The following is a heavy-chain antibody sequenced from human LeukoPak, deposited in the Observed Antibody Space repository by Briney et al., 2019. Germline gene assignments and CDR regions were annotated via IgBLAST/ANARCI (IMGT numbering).Heavy chain of an antibody. CDR1: GGSISGRTYY. J-gene: IGHJ5*02. CDR2: IYNSATT. Sequence: TLSLTCSASGGSISGRTYYWTWIRQHPGKGLEWIGYIYNSATTYYNPSLKSRVTISLDTSKNQFSLRLTSVTAADTAVYFCARDAYGGNGGFDPWGQGTLVTVSS. CDR3: ARDAYGGNGGFDP. D-gene: IGHD4-23*01. V-gene: IGHV4-31*03.